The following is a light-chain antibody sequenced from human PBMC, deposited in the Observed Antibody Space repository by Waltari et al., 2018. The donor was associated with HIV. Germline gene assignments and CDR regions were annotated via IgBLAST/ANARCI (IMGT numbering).Light chain of an antibody. CDR2: AAS. CDR1: HSISTY. CDR3: QQSYSTPRT. J-gene: IGKJ4*01. Sequence: RMTQSPPSLPAPAGAGLTVTCRASHSISTYLNWYQQKPGKVPKLLIYAASTLQSGVPSRFSGSGSGKDFTLTITSLQPEDFAAYYCQQSYSTPRTFGGGTKVEIK. V-gene: IGKV1-39*01.